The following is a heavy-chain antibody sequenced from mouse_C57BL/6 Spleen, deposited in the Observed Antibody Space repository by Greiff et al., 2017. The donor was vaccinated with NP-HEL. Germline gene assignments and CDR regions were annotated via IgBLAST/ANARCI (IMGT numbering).Heavy chain of an antibody. Sequence: QVQLQQPGAELVMPGASVKLSCKASGYTFTSYWMHWVKQRPGQGLEWIGEIDPSDSYTNYNQKFKGKSTLTVDKSSSTAYMQLSSLTSEDSAVYYCARNYDYDVLFAYWGQGTLVTVSA. D-gene: IGHD2-4*01. CDR2: IDPSDSYT. J-gene: IGHJ3*01. CDR3: ARNYDYDVLFAY. CDR1: GYTFTSYW. V-gene: IGHV1-69*01.